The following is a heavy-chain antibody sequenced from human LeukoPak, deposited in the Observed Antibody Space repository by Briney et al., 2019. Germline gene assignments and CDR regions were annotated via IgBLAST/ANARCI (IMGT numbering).Heavy chain of an antibody. CDR1: GFTVSSNY. J-gene: IGHJ4*02. Sequence: GGSLRLSCAASGFTVSSNYMSWVRQAPGKGLEWVSVIYSGGSTYYADSVKGRFTISRHNPKNTLYLQMNSLRAEDTAVYYCASARGYSYGYYFDYWGQGTLVTVSS. CDR2: IYSGGST. V-gene: IGHV3-53*04. CDR3: ASARGYSYGYYFDY. D-gene: IGHD5-18*01.